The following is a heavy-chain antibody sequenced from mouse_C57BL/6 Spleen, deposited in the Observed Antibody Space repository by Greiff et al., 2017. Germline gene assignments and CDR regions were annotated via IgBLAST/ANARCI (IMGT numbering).Heavy chain of an antibody. CDR2: INPSSGYT. D-gene: IGHD1-1*01. CDR1: GYTFTSYT. CDR3: ARCPYGSSYDWYFDV. J-gene: IGHJ1*03. Sequence: VQLQQSGAELARPGASVKMSCKASGYTFTSYTMHWVKQRPGQGLEWIGYINPSSGYTKYNQKFKDKATLTADKSSSTAYMQRSSLTSEDSAVYYCARCPYGSSYDWYFDVWGTGTTVTVSS. V-gene: IGHV1-4*01.